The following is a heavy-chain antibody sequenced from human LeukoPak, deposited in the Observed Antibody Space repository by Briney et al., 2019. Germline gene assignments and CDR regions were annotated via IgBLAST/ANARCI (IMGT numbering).Heavy chain of an antibody. J-gene: IGHJ4*02. Sequence: SGGSLRLSCAASGFTFSSYSMTWVRQAPGKGLEWVSAISGSGGSTYYADSVKGRFTISRDNSKNTLYLQMNSLRAEDTAVYYCAKSPMSVYDYVWGSYPTYFDYWGQGTLVTVSS. V-gene: IGHV3-23*01. CDR1: GFTFSSYS. CDR2: ISGSGGST. D-gene: IGHD3-16*02. CDR3: AKSPMSVYDYVWGSYPTYFDY.